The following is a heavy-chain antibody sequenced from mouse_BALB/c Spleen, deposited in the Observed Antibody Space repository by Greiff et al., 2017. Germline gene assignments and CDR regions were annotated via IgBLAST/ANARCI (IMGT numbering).Heavy chain of an antibody. J-gene: IGHJ4*01. CDR2: INPSTGYT. CDR3: ARKRADGAMDD. CDR1: GYTFTSYW. Sequence: QVQLKQSGAELAKPGASVKMSCKASGYTFTSYWMHWVKQRPGQGLEWIGYINPSTGYTEYNQKFKDKATLTADKSSSTAYMQLSSLTSEDSAVYYCARKRADGAMDDWGQGTSVTVSS. V-gene: IGHV1-7*01. D-gene: IGHD3-3*01.